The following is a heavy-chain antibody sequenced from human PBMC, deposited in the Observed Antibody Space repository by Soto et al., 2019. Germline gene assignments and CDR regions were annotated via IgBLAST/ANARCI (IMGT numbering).Heavy chain of an antibody. CDR3: ARGRGYCSGGSCPTRGWFDP. CDR1: GYTFTSYG. V-gene: IGHV1-18*04. CDR2: ISAYNGNT. J-gene: IGHJ5*02. D-gene: IGHD2-15*01. Sequence: QVQLVQSGAEVKKPGASVKVSCKASGYTFTSYGISWVRQAPGQGLEWMGWISAYNGNTNYAQKLQGRVTMTTDTATSTAYMELRSLRSDDTAVYYCARGRGYCSGGSCPTRGWFDPWGQGTLVTVSS.